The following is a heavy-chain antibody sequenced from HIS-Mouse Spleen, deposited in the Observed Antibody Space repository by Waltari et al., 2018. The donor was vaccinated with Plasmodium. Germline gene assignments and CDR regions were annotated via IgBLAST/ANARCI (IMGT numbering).Heavy chain of an antibody. CDR3: ARTGRSKYYDFWSGYYTNYYYGMDV. Sequence: QLQLQESGPGLVKPSETLSLTCTLSGVSLCSSSYSWGWIRQHPGKGLEWIGSIYYSGSTYYNPSLKSRVTISVDTSKNQFSLKLSSVTAADTAVYYCARTGRSKYYDFWSGYYTNYYYGMDVWGQGTTVTVSS. CDR1: GVSLCSSSYS. D-gene: IGHD3-3*01. V-gene: IGHV4-39*07. CDR2: IYYSGST. J-gene: IGHJ6*02.